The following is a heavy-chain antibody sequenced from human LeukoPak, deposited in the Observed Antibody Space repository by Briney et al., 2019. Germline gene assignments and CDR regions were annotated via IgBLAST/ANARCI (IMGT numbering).Heavy chain of an antibody. Sequence: SETLSLTCAAYGGSFSGYYWSWIRQPPGKGLEWIGEINHSGSTNYNPSLKSRVTISVDTSKNQFSLKLSSVTAADTAVYYCARGPYYDFWSGYRSSYWYFDLWGRGTLVTVSS. CDR1: GGSFSGYY. CDR3: ARGPYYDFWSGYRSSYWYFDL. D-gene: IGHD3-3*01. V-gene: IGHV4-34*01. J-gene: IGHJ2*01. CDR2: INHSGST.